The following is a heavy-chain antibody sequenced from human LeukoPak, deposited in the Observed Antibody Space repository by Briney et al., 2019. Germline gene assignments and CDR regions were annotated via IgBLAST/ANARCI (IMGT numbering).Heavy chain of an antibody. D-gene: IGHD3-22*01. V-gene: IGHV1-69*04. CDR3: ARADSGGDSSGYKWFDP. CDR2: IIPILGIT. J-gene: IGHJ5*02. CDR1: GGTFSTLA. Sequence: SVKVSCKASGGTFSTLAISWVRQAPGQGLEWMGRIIPILGITNYAQKFQGKVTITADKSTSTAYMELSSLRSEDTAVYYCARADSGGDSSGYKWFDPWGQGTLVTVSS.